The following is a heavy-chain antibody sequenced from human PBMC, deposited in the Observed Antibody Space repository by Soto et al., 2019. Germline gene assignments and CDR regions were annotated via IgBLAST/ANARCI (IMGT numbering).Heavy chain of an antibody. D-gene: IGHD2-2*02. CDR3: ARDPYCSSTSCYIGVTGFDP. CDR1: GYTFTSYY. Sequence: GASVKVSCKASGYTFTSYYMHWVRQAPGQGLEWMGIINPSGGSTSYAQKFQGRVTMTRDTSTSTVYMELSSLRSEDTAVYYCARDPYCSSTSCYIGVTGFDPWGRGTLVTVAS. CDR2: INPSGGST. J-gene: IGHJ5*02. V-gene: IGHV1-46*01.